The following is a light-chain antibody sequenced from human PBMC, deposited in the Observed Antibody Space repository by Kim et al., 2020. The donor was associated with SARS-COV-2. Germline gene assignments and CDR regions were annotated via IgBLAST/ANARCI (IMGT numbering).Light chain of an antibody. CDR3: QQRYNWPPIT. V-gene: IGKV3-11*01. CDR2: DAS. Sequence: SPGEGATLAGRASRSISNSLAWYQQKPGQPPRLLIYDASTRATGIPARFSGSGSGTDFTLTIRSLEPEDFALYYCQQRYNWPPITFGQGTRLEIK. CDR1: RSISNS. J-gene: IGKJ5*01.